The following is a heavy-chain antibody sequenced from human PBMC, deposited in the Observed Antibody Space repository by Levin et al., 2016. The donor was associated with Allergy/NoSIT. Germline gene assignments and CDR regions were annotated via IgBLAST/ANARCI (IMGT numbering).Heavy chain of an antibody. CDR2: IYTSGNT. CDR3: AREGPLYSGGWHLGLDS. D-gene: IGHD6-19*01. Sequence: SETLSLTCTVSGASISNSNYYWSWIRQPAGRGLEWIGRIYTSGNTNYNPSFKSRVSMSIDTSGNHFFLMVTSVSAADTAVYYCAREGPLYSGGWHLGLDSWGQGAQVTVSS. V-gene: IGHV4-61*02. J-gene: IGHJ4*02. CDR1: GASISNSNYY.